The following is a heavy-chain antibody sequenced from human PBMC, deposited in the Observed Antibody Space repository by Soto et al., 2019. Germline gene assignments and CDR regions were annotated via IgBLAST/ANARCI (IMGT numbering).Heavy chain of an antibody. CDR3: ARVDSNSWSDY. V-gene: IGHV3-30*01. CDR2: ISYDGTNK. CDR1: GFTFRSYA. Sequence: QVQLVESGGGVVQPGRSLRLSCAASGFTFRSYAMDWVRQAPGKGLEWVAVISYDGTNKYYADSVKGRFTISRDNSKNTLSLPMNSLRAEDTAVYYCARVDSNSWSDYWGQGTLVPVSS. J-gene: IGHJ4*02. D-gene: IGHD6-13*01.